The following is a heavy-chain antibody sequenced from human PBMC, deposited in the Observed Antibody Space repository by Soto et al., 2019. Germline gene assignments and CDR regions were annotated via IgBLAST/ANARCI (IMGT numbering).Heavy chain of an antibody. CDR2: IYHSGST. CDR3: ATRAPLYSSGLDAQGTPCS. CDR1: GGSISSSNW. Sequence: QVQLQESGPGLVKPSGTLSLTCAVSGGSISSSNWWSWVRQPPGKGLEWIGEIYHSGSTNYNPSLKSRVTISVDKSKNQFSLKLSSVTAADTAVYYCATRAPLYSSGLDAQGTPCSWGQGTLVTVSS. V-gene: IGHV4-4*02. J-gene: IGHJ5*02. D-gene: IGHD6-19*01.